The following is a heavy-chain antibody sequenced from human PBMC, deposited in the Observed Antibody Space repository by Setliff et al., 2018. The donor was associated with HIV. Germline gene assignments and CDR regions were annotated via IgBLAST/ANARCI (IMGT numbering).Heavy chain of an antibody. Sequence: SETLSLTCTVSGGSISSGSYYWSWIRQHPGKGLEWIGYVYYTGSTYYNPSLRSRVTISVDTSKNQFSLKLTSMTAADTAVYYCARGGATVATRYFDLWGRGTLVTVSS. CDR3: ARGGATVATRYFDL. CDR1: GGSISSGSYY. V-gene: IGHV4-31*03. D-gene: IGHD4-17*01. J-gene: IGHJ2*01. CDR2: VYYTGST.